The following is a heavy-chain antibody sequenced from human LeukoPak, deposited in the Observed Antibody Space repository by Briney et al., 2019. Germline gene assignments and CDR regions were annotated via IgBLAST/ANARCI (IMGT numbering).Heavy chain of an antibody. Sequence: GGSLRLSCAASGFTFSSYSMNRVRQAPGKGLEWVSSISSSSSYIYYADSVKGRFTISRDNAKSSLYLQMNSLRAEDTAVYYCASKTPLDYWGQGTLVTVSS. J-gene: IGHJ4*02. CDR3: ASKTPLDY. CDR2: ISSSSSYI. D-gene: IGHD4-23*01. CDR1: GFTFSSYS. V-gene: IGHV3-21*01.